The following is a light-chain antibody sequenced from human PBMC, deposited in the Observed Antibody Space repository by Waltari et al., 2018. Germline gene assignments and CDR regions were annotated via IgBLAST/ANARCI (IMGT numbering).Light chain of an antibody. J-gene: IGKJ2*02. V-gene: IGKV1-33*01. CDR1: QDIGKY. CDR2: DTS. CDR3: QHHNNLSPWT. Sequence: DIELTQSPASLSASVGDTVTISCQASQDIGKYLNWYQQKPGQAPEVLIYDTSSLQTGVPSRCTGRGTGTYFTFTINDVQPEDSATYYCQHHNNLSPWTFGRGTKLEI.